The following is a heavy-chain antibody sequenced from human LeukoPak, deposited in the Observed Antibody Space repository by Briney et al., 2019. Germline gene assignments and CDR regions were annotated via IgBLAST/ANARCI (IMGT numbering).Heavy chain of an antibody. V-gene: IGHV1-69*04. Sequence: GASVKVSCKVSGYTLTELSMHWVRQAPGQGLEWMGRIIPILGIANYAQKFQGRVTITADKSTSTAYMELSSLRSEDTAVYYCARDRSGIVVVPAAIPFDYWGQGTLVTVSS. D-gene: IGHD2-2*01. CDR1: GYTLTELS. J-gene: IGHJ4*02. CDR3: ARDRSGIVVVPAAIPFDY. CDR2: IIPILGIA.